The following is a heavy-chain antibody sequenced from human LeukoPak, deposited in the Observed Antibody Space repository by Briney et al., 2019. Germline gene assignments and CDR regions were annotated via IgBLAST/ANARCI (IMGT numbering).Heavy chain of an antibody. CDR3: ARYRNYGGYGFDY. V-gene: IGHV4-61*01. J-gene: IGHJ4*02. D-gene: IGHD4-23*01. CDR1: GRPVSSGSRY. Sequence: PSESRSLTCTVSGRPVSSGSRYWSWIRQPPEKGLEWIGFIVDIGSTSYNASLKSGVSMSLDTSKRPFSLKLTSVTAADTAVYYCARYRNYGGYGFDYWGQGTLDALSS. CDR2: IVDIGST.